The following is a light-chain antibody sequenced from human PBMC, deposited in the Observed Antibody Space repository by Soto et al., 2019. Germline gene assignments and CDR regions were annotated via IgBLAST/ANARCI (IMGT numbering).Light chain of an antibody. CDR2: EVS. CDR1: SSDVGGYNY. J-gene: IGLJ2*01. CDR3: SSYTSSNTLV. V-gene: IGLV2-14*01. Sequence: QSALTQPASVSGSPGQSITISCTGTSSDVGGYNYVSWYQQHPGKAPRLLIYEVSKRPSGVSNRFSGSKSGNTASLTISGLQAEDEGNYYCSSYTSSNTLVFGGGTKVTVL.